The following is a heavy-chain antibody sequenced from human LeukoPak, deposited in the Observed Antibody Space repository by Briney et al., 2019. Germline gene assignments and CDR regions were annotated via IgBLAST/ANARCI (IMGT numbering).Heavy chain of an antibody. V-gene: IGHV4-61*02. CDR2: IYTSGST. J-gene: IGHJ3*02. D-gene: IGHD6-6*01. CDR1: GGSISSGSYY. CDR3: ARDGIAARGEDAFDI. Sequence: SQTLSLTCTVSGGSISSGSYYWSWIRQPAGKGLEWIGRIYTSGSTNYNPSLKGRVTISVDTSKNQFSLKLSSVTAADTAVYYRARDGIAARGEDAFDIWGQGTMVTVSS.